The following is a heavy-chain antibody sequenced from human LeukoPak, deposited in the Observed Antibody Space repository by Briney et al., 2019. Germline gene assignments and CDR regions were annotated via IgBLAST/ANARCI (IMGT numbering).Heavy chain of an antibody. V-gene: IGHV1-46*01. CDR1: GYTFISYY. CDR2: INPSGGST. Sequence: ASVKVSCKASGYTFISYYLHWVRQAPGQGLEWMGIINPSGGSTSYAQKFQGRVTMTEDTSTDTAYMELSSLYFEDTAVYYCATLEPEPGDFGGLAYWGQGTLVTVSS. CDR3: ATLEPEPGDFGGLAY. D-gene: IGHD4-17*01. J-gene: IGHJ4*02.